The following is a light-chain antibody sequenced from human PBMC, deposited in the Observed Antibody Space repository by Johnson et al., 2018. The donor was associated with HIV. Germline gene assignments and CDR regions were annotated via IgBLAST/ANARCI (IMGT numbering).Light chain of an antibody. J-gene: IGLJ1*01. CDR2: ENN. CDR1: SSDMGNYA. V-gene: IGLV1-51*02. Sequence: HSVLTQPPSVSAAPGQKFTISCSGSSSDMGNYAVSWYQQLPGTAPKLLIYENNKRPSGIPDRFSGSKSGTSATLGITGLQTGDEADYYCVTWDSSLSAYVFGTGTKVTVL. CDR3: VTWDSSLSAYV.